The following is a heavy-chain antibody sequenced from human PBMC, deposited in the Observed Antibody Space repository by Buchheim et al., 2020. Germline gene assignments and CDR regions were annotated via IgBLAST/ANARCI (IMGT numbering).Heavy chain of an antibody. J-gene: IGHJ5*02. Sequence: EVQLLESGGGLVQPGGSLRLSCAASGFTFSSYAMSWVRQAPGKGLEWVSAISGSGGSTYYADHVKGRLTISRDNSKNTLYLQMNSLRTEDTAVYYCAKGDGSSWYWGMNWFDPWGQGTL. CDR3: AKGDGSSWYWGMNWFDP. CDR2: ISGSGGST. CDR1: GFTFSSYA. D-gene: IGHD6-13*01. V-gene: IGHV3-23*01.